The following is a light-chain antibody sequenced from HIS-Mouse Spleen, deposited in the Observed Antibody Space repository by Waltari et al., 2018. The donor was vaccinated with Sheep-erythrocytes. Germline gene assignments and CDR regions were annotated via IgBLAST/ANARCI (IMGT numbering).Light chain of an antibody. V-gene: IGLV1-44*01. Sequence: QSVLTQPPSASGTPGQRVTISCSGSSSNIGSNTVNWYQQLPGPAPKLLIYSNKLRPSGVPDRFSGSKSGTSASLAISGLQSEDEADYYCAAWDDSLNGNVVFGGGTKLTVL. CDR1: SSNIGSNT. CDR2: SNK. J-gene: IGLJ2*01. CDR3: AAWDDSLNGNVV.